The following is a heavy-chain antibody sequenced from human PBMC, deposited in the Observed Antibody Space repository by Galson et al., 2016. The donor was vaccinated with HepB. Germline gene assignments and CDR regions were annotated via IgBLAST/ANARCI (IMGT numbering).Heavy chain of an antibody. V-gene: IGHV6-1*01. Sequence: CAISGDSVSSNTAAWNWIRQSPSRGLEWLGRTYFRSKWYNDYTMSVKSRIIISPDTSRNQFSLQLNSATPADTSVYYCASDVGSTLAARAFDYWGQGTLVTVSS. CDR2: TYFRSKWYN. CDR1: GDSVSSNTAA. D-gene: IGHD6-6*01. J-gene: IGHJ4*02. CDR3: ASDVGSTLAARAFDY.